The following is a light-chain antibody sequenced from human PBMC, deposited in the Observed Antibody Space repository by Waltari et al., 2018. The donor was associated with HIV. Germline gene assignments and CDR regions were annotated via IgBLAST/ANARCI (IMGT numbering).Light chain of an antibody. CDR3: QQSHSVPFT. CDR2: AAS. J-gene: IGKJ4*02. CDR1: QDIKTE. V-gene: IGKV1-39*01. Sequence: DIQLTQSPSSLSASPGAPITITCPTSQDIKTELNWYQQKPGTAPKLLVYAASGFQTGVPARISGSGSGTDFTLTINTLQPDDSATYFCQQSHSVPFTFGAGTKVDVK.